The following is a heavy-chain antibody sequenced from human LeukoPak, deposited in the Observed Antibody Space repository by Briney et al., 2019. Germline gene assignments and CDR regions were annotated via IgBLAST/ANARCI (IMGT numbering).Heavy chain of an antibody. D-gene: IGHD2-15*01. V-gene: IGHV3-21*04. CDR1: GFTFSSYS. Sequence: GGSLRLSCAASGFTFSSYSMNWVRQAPGKGLEWVSSISSSSSYIYYADSVKGRFTTSRDNAKNSLYLQMNSLRAEDTAVYYCAKDGRINYYMDVWGKGTTVTISS. CDR2: ISSSSSYI. CDR3: AKDGRINYYMDV. J-gene: IGHJ6*03.